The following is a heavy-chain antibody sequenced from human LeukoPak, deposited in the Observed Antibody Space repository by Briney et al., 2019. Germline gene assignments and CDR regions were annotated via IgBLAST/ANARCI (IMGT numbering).Heavy chain of an antibody. CDR1: GGSISSSSYY. Sequence: NPSETLSLTCTVSGGSISSSSYYWSWLRQPPGKGLEWIGEINHSGSTNYIPSLKSRVTISVDTSKNQFSLKLSSVTAADTAVYYCARVGPGFDYWGQGTLVTVSS. V-gene: IGHV4-39*07. CDR3: ARVGPGFDY. J-gene: IGHJ4*02. CDR2: INHSGST.